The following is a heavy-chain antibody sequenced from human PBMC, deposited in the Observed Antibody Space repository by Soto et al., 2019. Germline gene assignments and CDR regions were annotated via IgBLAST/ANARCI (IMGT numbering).Heavy chain of an antibody. Sequence: EVQLVESGGGLVQPGGALRLSCAASGFTFSDHYMDWVRQAPGKGLEWVGRTRNKANRYTTEYAASVKGRFTIPREDSKTSLYPQMNSMKIEHTAIYYCATDNSSAYSFDYWGERNLATASS. D-gene: IGHD3-22*01. V-gene: IGHV3-72*01. CDR1: GFTFSDHY. CDR2: TRNKANRYTT. CDR3: ATDNSSAYSFDY. J-gene: IGHJ4*02.